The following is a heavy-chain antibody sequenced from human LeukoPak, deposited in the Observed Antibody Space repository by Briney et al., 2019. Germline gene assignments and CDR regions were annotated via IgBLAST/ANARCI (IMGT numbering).Heavy chain of an antibody. D-gene: IGHD3-10*01. CDR3: ARVVNDGSGSYGAFDI. V-gene: IGHV4-4*07. CDR2: IYTSGST. Sequence: SETLSLXCTVSGGSISSYYWSWIRQPAGKGLEWIGRIYTSGSTNYNPSLKSRVTMSVDTSKNQFSLKLSSVTAADTAVYYCARVVNDGSGSYGAFDIWGQGTMVTVSS. J-gene: IGHJ3*02. CDR1: GGSISSYY.